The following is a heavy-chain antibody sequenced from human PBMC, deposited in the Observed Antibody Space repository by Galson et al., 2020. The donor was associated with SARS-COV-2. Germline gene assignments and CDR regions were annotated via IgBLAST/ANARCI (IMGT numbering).Heavy chain of an antibody. J-gene: IGHJ4*02. CDR1: GGYISRSSYY. CDR3: ARLYGSAFDY. CDR2: IFFTGET. D-gene: IGHD4-17*01. V-gene: IGHV4-39*07. Sequence: SETLSLTCSVSGGYISRSSYYWGWIRQPPGKGLEWIGNIFFTGETYYNPSLKSRVTISVDTSNSQFSLTLNSVTAADTAVYYCARLYGSAFDYWGQGTLVTVSS.